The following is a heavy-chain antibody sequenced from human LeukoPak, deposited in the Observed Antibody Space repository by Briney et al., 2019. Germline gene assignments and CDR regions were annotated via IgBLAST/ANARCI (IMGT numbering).Heavy chain of an antibody. CDR3: ARDRPDSSGWYTIGDAFDI. J-gene: IGHJ3*02. CDR1: GGSISRYY. CDR2: IYTSGST. Sequence: SETLSLTCTDSGGSISRYYWSWIRQPAGKGLEWIGRIYTSGSTNYNPSLKSRVTMSVDTSKNQFALKLSSVTAADTAVYYCARDRPDSSGWYTIGDAFDIWGQGTMVTVSS. D-gene: IGHD6-19*01. V-gene: IGHV4-4*07.